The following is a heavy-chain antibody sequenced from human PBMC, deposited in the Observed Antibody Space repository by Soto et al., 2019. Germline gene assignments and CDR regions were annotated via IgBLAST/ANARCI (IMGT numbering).Heavy chain of an antibody. V-gene: IGHV1-8*02. D-gene: IGHD3-3*01. Sequence: ASVKVSCKAIGYSFTSHYMHWVRQATGQGLEWMGWMNPNSGNTGYAQKFQGRVTMTRNTSISTAYMELSSLRSEDTAVYYCARDYYDFWSGYPRGMDVWGQGTTVTVSS. J-gene: IGHJ6*02. CDR3: ARDYYDFWSGYPRGMDV. CDR1: GYSFTSHY. CDR2: MNPNSGNT.